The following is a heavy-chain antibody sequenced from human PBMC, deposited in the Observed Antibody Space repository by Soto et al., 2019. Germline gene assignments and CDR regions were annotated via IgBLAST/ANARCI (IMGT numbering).Heavy chain of an antibody. V-gene: IGHV4-30-4*02. CDR1: GGSLSSGDYY. J-gene: IGHJ5*02. Sequence: SDTLSLTCTVSGGSLSSGDYYWSWIRQPPGKGLEWIGYIYYSGSTYYNPSLKSRVTISVDTSKNQFSLKLSSVTAADTAVYYCARSGLLFHWFDPWGQGTLVTVSS. CDR3: ARSGLLFHWFDP. CDR2: IYYSGST. D-gene: IGHD3-10*01.